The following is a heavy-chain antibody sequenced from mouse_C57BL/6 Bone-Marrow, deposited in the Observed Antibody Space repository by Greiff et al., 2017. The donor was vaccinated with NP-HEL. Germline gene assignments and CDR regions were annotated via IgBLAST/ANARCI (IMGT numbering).Heavy chain of an antibody. CDR2: IDPANGNT. CDR1: GFNIKNTY. D-gene: IGHD1-1*01. CDR3: ASYYYGSSWYFDV. J-gene: IGHJ1*03. V-gene: IGHV14-3*01. Sequence: EVQLQQSVAELVRPGASVKLSCTASGFNIKNTYMHWVKQRPEQGLEWIGRIDPANGNTKYVPKFQGKATITADTSSNTAYLQLSSLTSEDTAIYYCASYYYGSSWYFDVWGTGTTVTVSS.